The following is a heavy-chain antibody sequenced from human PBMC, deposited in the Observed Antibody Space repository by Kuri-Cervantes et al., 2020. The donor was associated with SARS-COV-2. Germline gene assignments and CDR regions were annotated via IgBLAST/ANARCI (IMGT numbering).Heavy chain of an antibody. D-gene: IGHD3-3*01. CDR2: IFTSGRT. Sequence: SETLSLTCTVSGASSNTYYWGWIRQPPGKGLEWIGNIFTSGRTNYNPSLKSRVTISVDTSKNQFSLNLSSVTAADTAVYYCARRHYDFWSGYYHDYWGQGTLVTVSS. CDR1: GASSNTYY. V-gene: IGHV4-4*08. J-gene: IGHJ4*02. CDR3: ARRHYDFWSGYYHDY.